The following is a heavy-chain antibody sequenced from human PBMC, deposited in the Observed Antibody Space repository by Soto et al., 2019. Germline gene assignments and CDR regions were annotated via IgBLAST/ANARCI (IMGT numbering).Heavy chain of an antibody. D-gene: IGHD3-9*01. J-gene: IGHJ4*02. CDR2: IYSNGGT. Sequence: GGSLRLSCAASGFIVSSNHMIWVRQAPGKGLEWVSLIYSNGGTYHADSVKGRFIISRDNSKNTLHLQMNSLRVEDTAVYYCARVLSGIDYWGQGTLFTVSS. V-gene: IGHV3-53*01. CDR3: ARVLSGIDY. CDR1: GFIVSSNH.